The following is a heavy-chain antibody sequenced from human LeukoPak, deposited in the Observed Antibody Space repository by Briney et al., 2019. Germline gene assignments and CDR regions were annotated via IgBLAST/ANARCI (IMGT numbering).Heavy chain of an antibody. Sequence: ASVKASCKASGYTFTSYGISWVRQAPGQGFEWMGWISAYNGNTNYAQKLQGRVTMTTDTSTSTAYMELRSLRSDDTAVYYCARLAAAGFPGYYYYYMNVWGKGTTVTVSS. CDR3: ARLAAAGFPGYYYYYMNV. CDR1: GYTFTSYG. D-gene: IGHD6-13*01. CDR2: ISAYNGNT. J-gene: IGHJ6*03. V-gene: IGHV1-18*01.